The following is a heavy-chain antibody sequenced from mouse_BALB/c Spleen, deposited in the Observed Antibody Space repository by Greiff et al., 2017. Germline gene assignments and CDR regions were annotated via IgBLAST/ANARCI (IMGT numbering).Heavy chain of an antibody. CDR3: ARSNFDY. Sequence: EVQLQESGGGLVQPGGSRKLSCAASGFTFSSFGMHWVRQAPEKGLEWVAYISSGSSTIYYADTVKGRFTISRDNPKNTLFLQMTSLRSEDTAMYYCARSNFDYWGQGTTLTVSS. V-gene: IGHV5-17*02. CDR1: GFTFSSFG. CDR2: ISSGSSTI. J-gene: IGHJ2*01.